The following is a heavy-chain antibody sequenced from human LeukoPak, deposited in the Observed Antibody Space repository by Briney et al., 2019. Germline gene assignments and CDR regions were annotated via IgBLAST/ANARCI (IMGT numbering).Heavy chain of an antibody. CDR1: GYTFTSSD. CDR3: ASGSGYYYGMDV. V-gene: IGHV1-8*01. D-gene: IGHD1-26*01. Sequence: ASVKVSCKASGYTFTSSDINWVRQAAGQGLEWMGWMNPNSGNTGYAQKFQGRVTMTRNTSISTAYMELSSLRSEDTAVYYCASGSGYYYGMDVRGQGTTVTVSS. CDR2: MNPNSGNT. J-gene: IGHJ6*02.